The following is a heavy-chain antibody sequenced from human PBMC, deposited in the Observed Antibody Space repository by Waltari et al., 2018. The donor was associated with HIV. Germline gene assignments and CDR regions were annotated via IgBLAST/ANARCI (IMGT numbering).Heavy chain of an antibody. CDR2: VYISGSA. CDR3: ARGLDILTGYYHWFSDL. Sequence: QVQLQESGPGLVKPSQTLSLTCTVSGGSITSGSYYWIWIRQPAGKGLEWIGRVYISGSANYNPSLRSRVTMSLDTSKNQFSLKRSSVTAADTAAYYCARGLDILTGYYHWFSDLWGRGTLVTVSS. J-gene: IGHJ2*01. CDR1: GGSITSGSYY. V-gene: IGHV4-61*02. D-gene: IGHD3-9*01.